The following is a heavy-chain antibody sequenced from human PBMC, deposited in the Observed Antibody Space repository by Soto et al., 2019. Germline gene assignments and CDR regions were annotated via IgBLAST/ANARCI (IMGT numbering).Heavy chain of an antibody. CDR1: GFTFSSYA. D-gene: IGHD3-22*01. CDR2: FSGSGGST. J-gene: IGHJ4*02. V-gene: IGHV3-23*01. CDR3: AKDALPGYYDSSGYSPSPVYFDY. Sequence: PGGSLRLSCAASGFTFSSYAMSWVRQAPGKGLEWVSAFSGSGGSTYYADSVKGRFTISRDNSKNTLYLQMNSLRAEDTAVYYCAKDALPGYYDSSGYSPSPVYFDYWGQGTLVTVSS.